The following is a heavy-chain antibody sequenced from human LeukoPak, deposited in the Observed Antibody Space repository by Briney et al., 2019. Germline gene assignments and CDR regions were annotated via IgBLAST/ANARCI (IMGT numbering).Heavy chain of an antibody. D-gene: IGHD5-24*01. J-gene: IGHJ4*02. CDR3: ARGEQDMATMSIDY. CDR2: SSSGSSTI. V-gene: IGHV3-48*04. CDR1: GFTFNTYA. Sequence: GGSLRLSCAASGFTFNTYAMNWVRQAPGKGLEWVSYSSSGSSTIYYADSVKGRFTISRDNAKNSLYLQMHSLRAEDTAVYYCARGEQDMATMSIDYWGQGALVTVSS.